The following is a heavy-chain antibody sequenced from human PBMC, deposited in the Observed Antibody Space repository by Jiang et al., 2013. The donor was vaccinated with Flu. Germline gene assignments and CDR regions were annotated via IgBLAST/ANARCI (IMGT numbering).Heavy chain of an antibody. J-gene: IGHJ4*02. Sequence: RTYYRSKWYNDYAVSVKSRITINPDTSKNQFSLQLNSVTPEDTAVYYCARDLIGWIAVAGPLDYWGQGTLVTVSS. CDR3: ARDLIGWIAVAGPLDY. V-gene: IGHV6-1*01. D-gene: IGHD6-19*01. CDR2: TYYRSKWYN.